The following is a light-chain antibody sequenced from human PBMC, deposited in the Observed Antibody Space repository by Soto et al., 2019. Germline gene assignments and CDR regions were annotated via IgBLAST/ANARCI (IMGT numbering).Light chain of an antibody. CDR2: DVS. V-gene: IGKV3-20*01. CDR1: QSVSSNY. Sequence: DIVLTQSPGTLSLSPGERATLSCRSSQSVSSNYLAWYQQKPDQAPRLVIYDVSGRATGIPDRFSGSGSGTGFTLTISRLEPDDSAVYCCQQYGISPTFGQGTKVEIK. CDR3: QQYGISPT. J-gene: IGKJ1*01.